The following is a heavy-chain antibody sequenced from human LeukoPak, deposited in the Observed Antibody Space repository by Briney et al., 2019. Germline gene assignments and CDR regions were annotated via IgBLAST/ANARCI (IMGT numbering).Heavy chain of an antibody. CDR3: AREGGSYFRWFDP. D-gene: IGHD1-26*01. V-gene: IGHV1-2*02. Sequence: VASVKVSCKASGYTFTSYDINWVRQAPGQGLEWMGWINPNSGGTNYAQKFQGRVTMTRDTSISTAYMELSRLRSDDTAVYYCAREGGSYFRWFDPWGQGTLVTVSS. CDR2: INPNSGGT. CDR1: GYTFTSYD. J-gene: IGHJ5*02.